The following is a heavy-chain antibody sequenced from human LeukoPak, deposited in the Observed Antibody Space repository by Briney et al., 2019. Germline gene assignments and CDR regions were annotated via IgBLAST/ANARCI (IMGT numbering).Heavy chain of an antibody. CDR2: ISAYNGKT. V-gene: IGHV1-18*01. CDR3: ARARQQLVWANWFDP. D-gene: IGHD6-13*01. Sequence: ASVKVSCKASVYTFSIYGISWVRQAPGQRLEWMGWISAYNGKTKYAQKLQGRVTMNTETSTSTAYMELRSLRSDDTAVYYCARARQQLVWANWFDPWGQGTLVTVSS. CDR1: VYTFSIYG. J-gene: IGHJ5*02.